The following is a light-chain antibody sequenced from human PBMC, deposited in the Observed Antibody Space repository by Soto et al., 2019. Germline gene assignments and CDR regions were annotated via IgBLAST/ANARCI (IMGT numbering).Light chain of an antibody. Sequence: DIQMTQSPSTLSASVGDRVTITCRASQSITRWLAWYQQKPGKAPKLLIYDASSLESGVPSTFSGSGSGTEFTLTISRLQADDFATYYCQQYKSYSGYTFGQGTKREIK. CDR2: DAS. CDR1: QSITRW. CDR3: QQYKSYSGYT. J-gene: IGKJ2*01. V-gene: IGKV1-5*01.